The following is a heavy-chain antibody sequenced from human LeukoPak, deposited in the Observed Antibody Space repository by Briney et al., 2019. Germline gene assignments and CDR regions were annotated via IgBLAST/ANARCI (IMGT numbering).Heavy chain of an antibody. D-gene: IGHD6-19*01. CDR1: GFTFSNYA. CDR2: ISYDGNNK. Sequence: GGSLRLSCAASGFTFSNYAMHWVRQAPGKGLEWVAVISYDGNNKYYADSVKGRFTISRDNSKNTLYLQMNSLRAEDTAVYYCTKELSGSFSSGWTSEPFDYWGQGTLVTVSS. V-gene: IGHV3-30*04. CDR3: TKELSGSFSSGWTSEPFDY. J-gene: IGHJ4*02.